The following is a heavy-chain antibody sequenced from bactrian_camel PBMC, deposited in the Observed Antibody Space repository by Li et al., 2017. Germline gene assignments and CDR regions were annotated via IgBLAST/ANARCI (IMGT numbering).Heavy chain of an antibody. CDR2: IYREGDGA. Sequence: VESGGSLTLSCAASGATRSNNCMAWFRQAPGKEREGVAAIYREGDGAIYADSVQGRFTISRDIAKNTLYLQMDSLKPEDTATYYCAARSASCSLTWAREDLYNWWGQGTQVTVS. CDR1: GATRSNNC. J-gene: IGHJ4*01. V-gene: IGHV3S25*01. CDR3: AARSASCSLTWAREDLYNW. D-gene: IGHD7*01.